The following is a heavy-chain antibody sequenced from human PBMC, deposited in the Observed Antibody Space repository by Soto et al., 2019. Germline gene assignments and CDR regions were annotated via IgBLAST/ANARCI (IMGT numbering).Heavy chain of an antibody. CDR2: ISYDGSNK. V-gene: IGHV3-30*18. D-gene: IGHD3-3*01. CDR1: GFTFSSYG. J-gene: IGHJ4*02. CDR3: AKDRDAYYDFWSGSPLFDY. Sequence: GGSLRLSCAASGFTFSSYGMHWVRQAPGKGLEWVAVISYDGSNKYYADSVKGRFTISRDNSKNTLYLQMNSLRAEDTAVYYCAKDRDAYYDFWSGSPLFDYWGQGTLVTVSS.